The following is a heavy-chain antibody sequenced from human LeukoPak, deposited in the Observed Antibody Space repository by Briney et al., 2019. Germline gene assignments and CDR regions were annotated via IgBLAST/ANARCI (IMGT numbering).Heavy chain of an antibody. J-gene: IGHJ5*02. CDR2: IYTSGST. V-gene: IGHV4-4*07. CDR3: ARDHRDYCSSTSCYGGWFDP. CDR1: GGSISSYY. D-gene: IGHD2-2*01. Sequence: SETLSLTCTVSGGSISSYYWSWIRQPAGKGLEWIGRIYTSGSTNYNPSLKSRVTMSVDTSKNQFSLKLSSVTAADTAVYYCARDHRDYCSSTSCYGGWFDPWGQGTLVTISS.